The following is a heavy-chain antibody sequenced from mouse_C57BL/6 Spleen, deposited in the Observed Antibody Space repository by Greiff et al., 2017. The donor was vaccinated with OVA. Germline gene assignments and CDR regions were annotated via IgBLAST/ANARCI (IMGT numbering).Heavy chain of an antibody. J-gene: IGHJ3*01. V-gene: IGHV3-6*01. CDR1: GYSITSGYY. Sequence: EVKLVESGPGLVKPSQSLSLTCSVTGYSITSGYYWNWIRQFPGNKLEWMGYISYDGSNNYNPSLKNRISITRDTSKNQFFLKLNSVTTEDTATYYCAREDCFAYWGQGTLVTVSA. CDR3: AREDCFAY. CDR2: ISYDGSN.